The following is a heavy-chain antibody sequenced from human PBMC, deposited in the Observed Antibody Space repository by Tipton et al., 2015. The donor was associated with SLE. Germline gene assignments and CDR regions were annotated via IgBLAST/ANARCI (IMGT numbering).Heavy chain of an antibody. Sequence: SLRLSCAASGFTFSSYAMSWVRQAPGKGLEWVSAISGSGGSTYYADSVKGRFTISRDNAKNSLYLQMNSLRAEDTAVYYCARDRVGDLYAFDIWGQGTMVTVSS. J-gene: IGHJ3*02. CDR2: ISGSGGST. CDR1: GFTFSSYA. V-gene: IGHV3-23*01. CDR3: ARDRVGDLYAFDI. D-gene: IGHD3-10*01.